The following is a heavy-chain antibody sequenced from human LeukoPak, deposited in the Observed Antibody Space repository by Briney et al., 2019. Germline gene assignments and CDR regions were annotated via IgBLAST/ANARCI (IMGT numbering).Heavy chain of an antibody. CDR1: GYTFTSNA. CDR3: ARDNAGNIDY. V-gene: IGHV7-4-1*02. D-gene: IGHD2/OR15-2a*01. J-gene: IGHJ4*02. CDR2: INTNTGNP. Sequence: GASVKVSCKASGYTFTSNAMNWVRQAPGQGLELMGWINTNTGNPTYAQGFTGRFVFSLDTSVSTAYLQISSLKAEDTTVYYCARDNAGNIDYWGQGTLVTVSP.